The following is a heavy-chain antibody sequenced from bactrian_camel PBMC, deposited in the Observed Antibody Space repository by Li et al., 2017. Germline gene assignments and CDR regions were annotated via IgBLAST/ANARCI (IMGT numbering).Heavy chain of an antibody. J-gene: IGHJ4*01. CDR1: GYTNSRNC. CDR2: IYRGDSST. D-gene: IGHD6*01. V-gene: IGHV3S25*01. Sequence: QVQLVESGGGSVQAGGSLRLSCAASGYTNSRNCMAWFRQVPGKEREGVARIYRGDSSTYYADSVKGRFTISQDNAKNSVYLQMNNLKPEDTAIYYCALDGTYGGDWDEHRVLRRTEYNNWGQGTQVTVS. CDR3: ALDGTYGGDWDEHRVLRRTEYNN.